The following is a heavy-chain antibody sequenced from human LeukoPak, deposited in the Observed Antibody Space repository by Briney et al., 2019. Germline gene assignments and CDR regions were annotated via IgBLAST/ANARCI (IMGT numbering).Heavy chain of an antibody. V-gene: IGHV4-31*03. CDR3: ARSAAGVVRFFDY. D-gene: IGHD4-23*01. Sequence: PSETLSLTCTVSGGSISSGDYYWSWVRQRPGKGLEWIVYIYYRVSTSYTPSLKSRITISLDTSKNQFSLRLSSVTAADTAVYYCARSAAGVVRFFDYWGQGTLVTVSS. CDR1: GGSISSGDYY. J-gene: IGHJ4*02. CDR2: IYYRVST.